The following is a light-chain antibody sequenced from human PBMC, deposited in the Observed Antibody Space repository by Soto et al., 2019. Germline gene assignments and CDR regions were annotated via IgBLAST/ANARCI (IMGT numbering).Light chain of an antibody. V-gene: IGKV3-15*01. CDR3: HHSNRSTTWT. Sequence: TVSGSLRDRVTXSCRASQSLDINLDWAQQKGDQGLGLVIYDAYTKSTDMRGTVTRSRSGTEFPLTIRPMRSEDPAVYYCHHSNRSTTWTFGQGPKVEI. J-gene: IGKJ1*01. CDR2: DAY. CDR1: QSLDIN.